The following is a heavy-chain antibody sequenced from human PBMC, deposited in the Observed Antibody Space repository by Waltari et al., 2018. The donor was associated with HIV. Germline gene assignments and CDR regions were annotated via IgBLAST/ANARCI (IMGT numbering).Heavy chain of an antibody. V-gene: IGHV3-48*01. J-gene: IGHJ4*02. CDR1: GFPFSRHT. Sequence: EGQVQESGGGFIQPGGSLRLSCAASGFPFSRHTMNWVRPVPGKGLEWISYITSGSDVIYYADSVKGRFTISRDNAASSLYLQMNSLRGEDTAVYYCARDFRDFSGNWGFDSWGQGTLVTVSS. D-gene: IGHD3-10*01. CDR3: ARDFRDFSGNWGFDS. CDR2: ITSGSDVI.